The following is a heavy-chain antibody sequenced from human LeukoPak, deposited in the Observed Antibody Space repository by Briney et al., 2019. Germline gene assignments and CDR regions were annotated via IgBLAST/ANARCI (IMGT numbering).Heavy chain of an antibody. J-gene: IGHJ5*02. CDR3: ARDRGNWFDP. CDR1: GGPISSYY. V-gene: IGHV4-59*01. Sequence: SETLSLTCTVSGGPISSYYWSWIRQPPGKGLEWIGYIYYSGSTNYNPSLKSRVTISVDTSKNQFSLKLSSVTAADTAVYYCARDRGNWFDPWGQGTLVTVSS. D-gene: IGHD3-10*01. CDR2: IYYSGST.